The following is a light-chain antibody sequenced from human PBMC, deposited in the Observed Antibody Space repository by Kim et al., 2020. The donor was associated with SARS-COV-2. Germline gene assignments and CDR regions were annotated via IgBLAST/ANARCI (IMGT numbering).Light chain of an antibody. Sequence: DIQMTQSPSSLSASVGDRVTITCQASQGISNYLNWYQQKPGKAPKLLICDASNLETGVPSRFSGSGSGTDFTFTISSLQPEDIATYYCQQYDNLPPLTFGGGTKVDIK. CDR1: QGISNY. V-gene: IGKV1-33*01. J-gene: IGKJ4*01. CDR3: QQYDNLPPLT. CDR2: DAS.